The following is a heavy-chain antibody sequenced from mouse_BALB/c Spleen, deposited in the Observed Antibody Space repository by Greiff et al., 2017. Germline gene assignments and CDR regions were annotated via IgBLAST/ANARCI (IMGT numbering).Heavy chain of an antibody. V-gene: IGHV5-17*02. CDR3: ASYPNCYGTSCFAY. CDR2: ISSGSSST. CDR1: GFTFSSFG. Sequence: EVQLVESGGGLVQPGGSLKLSCAASGFTFSSFGMHWVRQAPEKGLEWVAYISSGSSSTYYADTVKGRFTISRDNPKNTLFLQMTSLRSVDTAMYYCASYPNCYGTSCFAYWGQGTLVTVSA. D-gene: IGHD1-1*01. J-gene: IGHJ3*01.